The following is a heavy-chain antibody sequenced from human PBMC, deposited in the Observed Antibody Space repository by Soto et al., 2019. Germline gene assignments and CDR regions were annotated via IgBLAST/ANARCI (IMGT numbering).Heavy chain of an antibody. V-gene: IGHV3-30*18. CDR2: ISYDGSNK. D-gene: IGHD6-19*01. J-gene: IGHJ4*02. CDR1: GFTFSSYG. CDR3: AKDPNPYSSGWYLDYFDY. Sequence: GGSLRLSCAASGFTFSSYGMHWARQAPGKGLEWVAVISYDGSNKYYADSVKGRFTISRDNSKNTLYLQMNSLRAEDTAVYYCAKDPNPYSSGWYLDYFDYWGQGTLVTVSS.